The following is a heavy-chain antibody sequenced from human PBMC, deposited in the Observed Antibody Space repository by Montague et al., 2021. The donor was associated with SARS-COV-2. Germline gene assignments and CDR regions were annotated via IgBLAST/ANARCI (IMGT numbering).Heavy chain of an antibody. Sequence: SETLSLTCTVSGGSISSYYWSWIRQPPGKGLEWIGHIYNSGSTNYNPSLKSRVTISVDTSKNRFSLRLNSVTAADTAVYYCARHAPGYRYFYYLDVWGKGTTVTVSS. D-gene: IGHD1-1*01. CDR3: ARHAPGYRYFYYLDV. CDR2: IYNSGST. V-gene: IGHV4-59*01. J-gene: IGHJ6*03. CDR1: GGSISSYY.